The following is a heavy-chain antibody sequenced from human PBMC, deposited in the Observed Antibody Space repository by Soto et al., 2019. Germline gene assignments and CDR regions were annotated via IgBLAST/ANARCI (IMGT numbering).Heavy chain of an antibody. J-gene: IGHJ3*01. CDR3: AHAFGGTSWPNDAFDV. V-gene: IGHV2-5*02. D-gene: IGHD3-16*01. Sequence: QITLKESGPTLVKPTQTLTLTCIFSGFSFTADGVGVGWIRQPPGKALEWLALICWDDDTRYRASLKSRLTITKDSSKNQVVLTMTNMDPVDTATYYCAHAFGGTSWPNDAFDVWGQGTVVTVSS. CDR1: GFSFTADGVG. CDR2: ICWDDDT.